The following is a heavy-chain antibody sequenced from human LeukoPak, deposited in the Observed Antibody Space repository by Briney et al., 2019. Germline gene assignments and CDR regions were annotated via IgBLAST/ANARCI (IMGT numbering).Heavy chain of an antibody. V-gene: IGHV3-23*01. CDR2: ISGSGGST. D-gene: IGHD2-2*01. CDR1: GFTFSSYA. CDR3: AKGYESTSYYYYYYMDV. Sequence: GGSLRLSCAASGFTFSSYAMSWVRQAPGKGLEWVSAISGSGGSTYYADSVKGRFTISRDNSKNTLYLQMNSLRAEDTAVYYCAKGYESTSYYYYYYMDVWGKGTTVTVSS. J-gene: IGHJ6*03.